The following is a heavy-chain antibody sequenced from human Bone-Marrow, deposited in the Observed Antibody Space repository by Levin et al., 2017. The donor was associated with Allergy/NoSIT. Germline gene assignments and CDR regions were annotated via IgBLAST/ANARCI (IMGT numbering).Heavy chain of an antibody. CDR2: IYYSGST. V-gene: IGHV4-59*08. CDR3: GRRPEGMGKFGFDP. D-gene: IGHD3-16*01. Sequence: SETLSLTCTVSGGSITSYYWSWIRQPPGKGLEWIGYIYYSGSTNYNPSLKSRVTISVDTSKNQSSLKLSSVTAADTAVYDCGRRPEGMGKFGFDPWGQGTLVTVSS. J-gene: IGHJ5*02. CDR1: GGSITSYY.